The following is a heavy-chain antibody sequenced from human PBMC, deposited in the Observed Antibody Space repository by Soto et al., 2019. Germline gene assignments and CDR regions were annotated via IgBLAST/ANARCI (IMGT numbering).Heavy chain of an antibody. J-gene: IGHJ4*02. Sequence: GGSLRLSCAASGFTFTRFSMNWVRQAPGKGLEWVSSISSTTNYIYYGDSMKGRFTISRDNAKNSLYLEMNSLRAEDTAVYYCARESEDLTPNFDYWGQGTLVTVSS. CDR2: ISSTTNYI. V-gene: IGHV3-21*06. CDR1: GFTFTRFS. CDR3: ARESEDLTPNFDY.